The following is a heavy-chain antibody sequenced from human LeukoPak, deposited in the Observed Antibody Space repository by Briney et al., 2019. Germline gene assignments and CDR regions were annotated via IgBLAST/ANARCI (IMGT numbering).Heavy chain of an antibody. D-gene: IGHD3-22*01. Sequence: GGSLRLSCAASGFTFSSYAMHWVRQAPGKGLEWVSSISSSSSYIYYADSVKGRFTISRDNAKNSLYLQMNSLRAEDTAVYYCARAAPDNYYDSSHIDYWGQGTLVTVSS. J-gene: IGHJ4*02. CDR1: GFTFSSYA. V-gene: IGHV3-21*01. CDR3: ARAAPDNYYDSSHIDY. CDR2: ISSSSSYI.